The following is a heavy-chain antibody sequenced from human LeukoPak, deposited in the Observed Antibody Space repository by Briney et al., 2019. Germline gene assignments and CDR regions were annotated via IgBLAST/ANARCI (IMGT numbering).Heavy chain of an antibody. D-gene: IGHD6-13*01. Sequence: GSLRLSCAAPGFTFSSYALPWVRQAPGKGLEWVAVISYDGSNKYYADSVKGRFTISRDNSKNTLYLQMNSLRAEDTAVYYCARGVAAAGTLDYWGQGTLVTVSS. CDR3: ARGVAAAGTLDY. J-gene: IGHJ4*02. V-gene: IGHV3-30-3*01. CDR2: ISYDGSNK. CDR1: GFTFSSYA.